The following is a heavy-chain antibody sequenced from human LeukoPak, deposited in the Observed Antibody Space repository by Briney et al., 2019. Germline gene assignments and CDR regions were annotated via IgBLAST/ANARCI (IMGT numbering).Heavy chain of an antibody. CDR2: INHGGST. Sequence: PSETLSLTCAVYGGSFSGYYWSWIRQPPGKGLEWIGEINHGGSTNYNPSLKSRVTISVDTSKNQFSLKLSSVTAADTAVYYCARPKNYGDYADAFDIWGQGTMVTVSS. D-gene: IGHD4-17*01. V-gene: IGHV4-34*01. CDR1: GGSFSGYY. J-gene: IGHJ3*02. CDR3: ARPKNYGDYADAFDI.